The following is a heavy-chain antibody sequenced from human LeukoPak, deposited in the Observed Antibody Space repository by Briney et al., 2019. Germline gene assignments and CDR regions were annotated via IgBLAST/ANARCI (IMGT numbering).Heavy chain of an antibody. CDR2: LSYDRSNK. CDR1: GFSFSSYV. V-gene: IGHV3-30-3*02. CDR3: ARGYSSGWFVFDY. D-gene: IGHD6-19*01. J-gene: IGHJ4*02. Sequence: GGSLRLSCAASGFSFSSYVMHWVRQAPGKGLEWVAVLSYDRSNKKYADSVKGRFTISRDNSNNTLYFQLNSQRAEDTAVYYCARGYSSGWFVFDYWGQGTLVTVSS.